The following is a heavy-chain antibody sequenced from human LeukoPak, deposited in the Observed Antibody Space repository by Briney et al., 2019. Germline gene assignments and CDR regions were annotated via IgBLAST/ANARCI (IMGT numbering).Heavy chain of an antibody. CDR2: ISSSSSYI. CDR3: ARDIPNGRNDAFDI. J-gene: IGHJ3*02. Sequence: GGSLRLSCAASGFIFSSYSMNWVRQAPGKGLEWVSSISSSSSYIYYADSVKGRFTISRDNAKNSLYLQMNSLRAEDTAVYYCARDIPNGRNDAFDIWGQGTMVTVSS. CDR1: GFIFSSYS. D-gene: IGHD2-8*01. V-gene: IGHV3-21*01.